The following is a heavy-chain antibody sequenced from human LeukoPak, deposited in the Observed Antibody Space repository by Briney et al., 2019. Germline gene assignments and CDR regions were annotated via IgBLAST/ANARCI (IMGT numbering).Heavy chain of an antibody. CDR3: ARDRWGYSYGGD. Sequence: GGSLRLSCAASGFIFSNYEMNWVRQAPGKGLEWVSYISSSGSTMYYADSVKGRFTISRDNAKNSLYLQMNSLRAEDTAVYYCARDRWGYSYGGDWGQGTLVTVSS. V-gene: IGHV3-48*03. CDR2: ISSSGSTM. CDR1: GFIFSNYE. J-gene: IGHJ4*02. D-gene: IGHD5-18*01.